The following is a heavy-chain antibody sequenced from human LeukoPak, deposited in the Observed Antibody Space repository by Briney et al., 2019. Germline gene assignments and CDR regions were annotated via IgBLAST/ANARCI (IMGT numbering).Heavy chain of an antibody. D-gene: IGHD3-10*01. Sequence: SSETLSLTCTVSGGSISSSSYYWGWIRQPPGKGLEWIGSIYYSGSTNYNPSLKSQVTISADTYKNQVSLTLSSVTAADTAVYYCARDPELYFFYYWGQGTVVTVSS. V-gene: IGHV4-39*07. CDR2: IYYSGST. J-gene: IGHJ4*02. CDR1: GGSISSSSYY. CDR3: ARDPELYFFYY.